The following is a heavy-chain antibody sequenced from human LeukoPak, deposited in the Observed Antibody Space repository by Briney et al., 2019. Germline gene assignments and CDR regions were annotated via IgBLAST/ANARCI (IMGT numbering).Heavy chain of an antibody. J-gene: IGHJ3*02. CDR1: GGSISSYY. D-gene: IGHD4-23*01. Sequence: SETLSLTYTVSGGSISSYYWSWIRQPAGKGLEWIGRIYTSGSTNYNPSLKSRVTMSVDTSRNQFSLKLSSVTAADTAVYYCARGAYGGNSLGAFDIWGQGTMVTVSS. CDR3: ARGAYGGNSLGAFDI. CDR2: IYTSGST. V-gene: IGHV4-4*07.